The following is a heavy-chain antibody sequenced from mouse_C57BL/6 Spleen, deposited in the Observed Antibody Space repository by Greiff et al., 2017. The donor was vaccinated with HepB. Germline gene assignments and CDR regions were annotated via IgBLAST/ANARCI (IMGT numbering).Heavy chain of an antibody. D-gene: IGHD2-2*01. Sequence: QVQLKESGAELARPGASVKLSCKASGYTFTSYGISWVKQRTGQGLEWIGEIYPRSGNTYYNEKFKGKATLTADKSSSTAYMELRSLTSEDSAVYFCAREEGRGYDEGDWYFDVWGTGTTVTVSS. CDR1: GYTFTSYG. CDR2: IYPRSGNT. J-gene: IGHJ1*03. V-gene: IGHV1-81*01. CDR3: AREEGRGYDEGDWYFDV.